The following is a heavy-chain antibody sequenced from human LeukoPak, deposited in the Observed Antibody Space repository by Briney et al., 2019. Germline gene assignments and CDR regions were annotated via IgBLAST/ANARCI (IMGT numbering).Heavy chain of an antibody. D-gene: IGHD6-13*01. Sequence: PGGSLRLSCAASGFTFSSYAMHWVRQAPGKGLEYVSAISSNGGSTYYANSVKGRFTISRDNSKNTLYLQMGSLRAEDMAVYYCASHSSSWYGFDHWGQGTLVTVSS. J-gene: IGHJ4*02. CDR3: ASHSSSWYGFDH. CDR2: ISSNGGST. V-gene: IGHV3-64*01. CDR1: GFTFSSYA.